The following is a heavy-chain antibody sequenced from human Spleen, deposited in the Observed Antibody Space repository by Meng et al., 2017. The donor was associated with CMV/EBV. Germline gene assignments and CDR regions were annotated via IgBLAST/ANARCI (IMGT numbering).Heavy chain of an antibody. CDR1: GFTFSSHW. Sequence: GESLKISCAASGFTFSSHWMSWVRQAPGKGLEWVANIKKDGSEKYYVDYVKGRFTISKDNDKNSLYPQMNSLRVEDTAVYYCARDGPRRDIVVVPAAIHNYYGMDVWGQGTTVTVSS. D-gene: IGHD2-2*02. J-gene: IGHJ6*02. V-gene: IGHV3-7*01. CDR3: ARDGPRRDIVVVPAAIHNYYGMDV. CDR2: IKKDGSEK.